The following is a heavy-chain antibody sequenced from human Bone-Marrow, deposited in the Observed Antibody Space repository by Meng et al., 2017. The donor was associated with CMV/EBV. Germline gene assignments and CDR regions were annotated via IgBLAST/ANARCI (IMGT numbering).Heavy chain of an antibody. J-gene: IGHJ4*02. CDR3: AREGCSSTSCTAYYFDY. D-gene: IGHD2-2*01. Sequence: SETLSLTCAVYGVSFSGYYWSWIRQPPGKGLEWIGEINHRGSTNYNPSLKSRITISVDTSKNQFSLKLSSVTAADTAVYYCAREGCSSTSCTAYYFDYWGQGTLVTVSS. CDR1: GVSFSGYY. V-gene: IGHV4-34*01. CDR2: INHRGST.